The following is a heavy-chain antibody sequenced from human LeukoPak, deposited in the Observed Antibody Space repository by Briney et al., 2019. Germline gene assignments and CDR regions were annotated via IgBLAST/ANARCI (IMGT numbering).Heavy chain of an antibody. V-gene: IGHV4-59*01. J-gene: IGHJ3*02. CDR2: IYYSGST. Sequence: KSSETLSLTCTVSGGSISSYYWSWIRQPPGKGLEWIGYIYYSGSTNYNPSLKSRVTISVDTSKNQFSLKLSSVTAADTAVYYCARGSPDYYDSSGYSGNAFDIWGQGTMVTVSS. CDR1: GGSISSYY. D-gene: IGHD3-22*01. CDR3: ARGSPDYYDSSGYSGNAFDI.